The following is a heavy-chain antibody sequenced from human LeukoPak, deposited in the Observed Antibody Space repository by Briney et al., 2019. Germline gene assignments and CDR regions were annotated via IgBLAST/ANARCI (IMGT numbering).Heavy chain of an antibody. CDR3: ASAAGNQAPYGMDV. D-gene: IGHD6-13*01. V-gene: IGHV4-59*01. Sequence: SETLSLTCTVSGGSISSYYWSWIRQPPGKGLEWIGYIYYSGSTNYNPSLKSRVTISVDTSKNQFSLKLSSVTAADTAVYYCASAAGNQAPYGMDVWGQGTTVTVSS. CDR1: GGSISSYY. J-gene: IGHJ6*02. CDR2: IYYSGST.